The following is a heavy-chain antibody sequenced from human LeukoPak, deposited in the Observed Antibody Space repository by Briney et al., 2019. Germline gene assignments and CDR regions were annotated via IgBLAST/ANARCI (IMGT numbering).Heavy chain of an antibody. CDR3: ARNYYYDSSGYYYQYYFDY. Sequence: PSETLSLTCTVSGGSVSSGSSYWSWIRQPPGKGLEWIGYMYYSGSTNYNPSLKSRVTISVDTSENQFSLKLSSVTAADTAVYYCARNYYYDSSGYYYQYYFDYWGQGTLVTVSS. D-gene: IGHD3-22*01. V-gene: IGHV4-61*01. CDR2: MYYSGST. J-gene: IGHJ4*02. CDR1: GGSVSSGSSY.